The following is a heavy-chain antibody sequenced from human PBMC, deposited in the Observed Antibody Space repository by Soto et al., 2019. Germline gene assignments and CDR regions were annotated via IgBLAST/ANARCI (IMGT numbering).Heavy chain of an antibody. Sequence: NPSETLSLTCAVYGGSFSGYYWSWIRQPPGKGLEWIGEINHSGSTNYNPSLKSRVTISVDTSKNQFSLKLSSVTAADTAVYYCARGHGSSSSGRTKYFQHWGQGTLVTVSS. J-gene: IGHJ1*01. CDR1: GGSFSGYY. V-gene: IGHV4-34*01. CDR2: INHSGST. CDR3: ARGHGSSSSGRTKYFQH. D-gene: IGHD6-6*01.